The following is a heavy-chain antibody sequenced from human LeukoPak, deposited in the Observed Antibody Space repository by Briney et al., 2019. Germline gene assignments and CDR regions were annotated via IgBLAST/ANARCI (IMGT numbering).Heavy chain of an antibody. CDR1: GGTFSSYA. Sequence: SVKVSCKASGGTFSSYAISWVRQAPGQGLEWMGGIIPIFGTANYAQKFQGRVTITADESTSTAYMELSSLRSEDTAVYYCARAGYCSSTSCDYPPFYWGQGTLVTVSS. D-gene: IGHD2-2*01. V-gene: IGHV1-69*01. CDR2: IIPIFGTA. CDR3: ARAGYCSSTSCDYPPFY. J-gene: IGHJ4*02.